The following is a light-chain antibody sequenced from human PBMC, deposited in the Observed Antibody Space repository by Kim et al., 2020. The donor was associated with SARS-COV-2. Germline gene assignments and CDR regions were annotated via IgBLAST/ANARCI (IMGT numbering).Light chain of an antibody. CDR2: GAF. V-gene: IGKV3-20*01. J-gene: IGKJ2*02. CDR1: QSVSSSY. CDR3: QQYGTSPST. Sequence: LSPGESATLSCSASQSVSSSYLAWYQHKRGQAPRLLIYGAFSRATGTPDRFSGSGSGTDFTLTISRLEPEDFALYYCQQYGTSPSTFGQGTKLEI.